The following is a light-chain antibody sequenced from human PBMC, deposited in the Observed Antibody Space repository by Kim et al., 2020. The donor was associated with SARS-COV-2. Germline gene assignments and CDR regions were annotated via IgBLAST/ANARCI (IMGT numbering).Light chain of an antibody. CDR1: SSNIGTRYD. CDR3: QSYDSSLSGVV. CDR2: GNN. Sequence: QSVLTQPPSVSGAPGQRVTISCTGSSSNIGTRYDVHWYQQLPGTAPKLLIYGNNKRPSGVPDRFSGSKSGTSASLAITGLQAEDEADYYCQSYDSSLSGVVFGGGTRLTVL. J-gene: IGLJ2*01. V-gene: IGLV1-40*01.